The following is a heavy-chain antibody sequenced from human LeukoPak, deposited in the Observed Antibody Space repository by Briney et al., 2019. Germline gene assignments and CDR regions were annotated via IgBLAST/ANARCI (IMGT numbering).Heavy chain of an antibody. Sequence: GASVKVSCKASGYTFTSYGISWVRQAPGQGLEWMGWISAYNGNTNYAQKLQGRVTMTTDTSTSTAYLELRTLRSDDTAVYYCARDTSPGYGAPPAWFDPWGQGTLVTVSS. V-gene: IGHV1-18*04. CDR1: GYTFTSYG. CDR3: ARDTSPGYGAPPAWFDP. J-gene: IGHJ5*02. CDR2: ISAYNGNT. D-gene: IGHD4-17*01.